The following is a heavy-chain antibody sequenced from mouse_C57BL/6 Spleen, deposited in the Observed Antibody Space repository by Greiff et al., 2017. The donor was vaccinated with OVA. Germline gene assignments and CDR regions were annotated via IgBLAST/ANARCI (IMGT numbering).Heavy chain of an antibody. J-gene: IGHJ4*01. CDR2: ISDGGSYT. V-gene: IGHV5-4*01. CDR3: ARDTSRGDYYAMDY. D-gene: IGHD1-1*01. CDR1: GFTFSSYA. Sequence: EVKLMESGGGLVKPGGSLKLSCAASGFTFSSYAMSWVRQTPGQRLEWVATISDGGSYTYYPANVKGRFTISRNNAKNNLYLQMRHLKSEDTAMYYCARDTSRGDYYAMDYWGQGTSVTVSS.